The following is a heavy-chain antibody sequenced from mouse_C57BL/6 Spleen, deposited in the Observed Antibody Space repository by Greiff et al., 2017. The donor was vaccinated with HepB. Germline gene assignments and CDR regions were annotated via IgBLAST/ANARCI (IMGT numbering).Heavy chain of an antibody. Sequence: VQLQQSGPELVKPGASVKISCKASGYAFSSSWMNWVKQRPGKGLEWIGRIYPGDGDTNYNGKFKGKATLTADKSSSTAYMQLSSLKSEDSAVYFCARYYGVYAMDYWGQGTSVTVAS. CDR2: IYPGDGDT. CDR1: GYAFSSSW. D-gene: IGHD1-1*01. V-gene: IGHV1-82*01. J-gene: IGHJ4*01. CDR3: ARYYGVYAMDY.